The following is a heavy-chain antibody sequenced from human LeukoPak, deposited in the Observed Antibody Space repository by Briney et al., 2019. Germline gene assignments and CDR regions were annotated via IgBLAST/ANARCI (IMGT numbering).Heavy chain of an antibody. V-gene: IGHV3-48*01. D-gene: IGHD3-22*01. J-gene: IGHJ2*01. Sequence: GGSLRLSCAAPGFTFSSYAMQWVRQAPGKGLEWVSYITYNSGTIFYADSVKGRFTISRDNSKNTLYLQMNSLRAEDTALYYCARDRRYSDISGYYFHWYFDLGGRGTLVTVSS. CDR2: ITYNSGTI. CDR3: ARDRRYSDISGYYFHWYFDL. CDR1: GFTFSSYA.